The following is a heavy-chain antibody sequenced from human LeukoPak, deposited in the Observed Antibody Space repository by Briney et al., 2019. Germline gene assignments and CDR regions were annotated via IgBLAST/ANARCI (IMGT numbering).Heavy chain of an antibody. Sequence: ASVTVSCKASGYTFTDYYMHWVRQAPGQGLEWMGWISPDSGGTNYAQKFQGRVTMTRDTSISTAYMELSSLRSDDTAVYYCRVNLGHDYWGQGTLVTVSS. CDR1: GYTFTDYY. V-gene: IGHV1-2*02. J-gene: IGHJ4*02. CDR2: ISPDSGGT. D-gene: IGHD3-3*01. CDR3: RVNLGHDY.